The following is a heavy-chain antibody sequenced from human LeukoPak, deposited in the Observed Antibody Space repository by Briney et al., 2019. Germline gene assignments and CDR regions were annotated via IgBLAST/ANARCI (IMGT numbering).Heavy chain of an antibody. Sequence: GGSLRLSCAASGFTFSSYGMHWVRQAPGKGLEWVAFIRYDGSNKYYADSVKGRFTISRDNSKNTLYLQMNSLRAEDTAVYYCAVLLLSAFDIWGQGTMVTVSS. CDR3: AVLLLSAFDI. J-gene: IGHJ3*02. V-gene: IGHV3-30*02. CDR2: IRYDGSNK. CDR1: GFTFSSYG. D-gene: IGHD2-15*01.